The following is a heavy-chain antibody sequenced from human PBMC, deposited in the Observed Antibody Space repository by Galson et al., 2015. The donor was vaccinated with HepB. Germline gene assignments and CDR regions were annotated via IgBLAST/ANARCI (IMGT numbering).Heavy chain of an antibody. J-gene: IGHJ3*02. V-gene: IGHV3-21*01. CDR2: ISSSSSYI. D-gene: IGHD3-16*02. CDR3: ARSGDMITFGGVIVIDAFDI. CDR1: GFTFSSYS. Sequence: SLRLSCAASGFTFSSYSMNWVRQAPGKGLEWVSSISSSSSYIYYADSVKGRFTISRDNAKNSLYLQMNSLRAEDTAVYYCARSGDMITFGGVIVIDAFDIWGQGTMVTVSS.